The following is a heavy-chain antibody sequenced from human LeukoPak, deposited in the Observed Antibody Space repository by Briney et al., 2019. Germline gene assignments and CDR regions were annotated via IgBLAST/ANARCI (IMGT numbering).Heavy chain of an antibody. Sequence: GASVKVSCKASGYTFTGYYIHRVRQAPGQGLEWMGWINPNSGATYYAQKFQGRVTMTRDTSISTADMELSNLRSDDTAIYFCARSLGISTQYYWGQGTLVTVSS. CDR2: INPNSGAT. CDR3: ARSLGISTQYY. CDR1: GYTFTGYY. V-gene: IGHV1-2*02. D-gene: IGHD2/OR15-2a*01. J-gene: IGHJ4*02.